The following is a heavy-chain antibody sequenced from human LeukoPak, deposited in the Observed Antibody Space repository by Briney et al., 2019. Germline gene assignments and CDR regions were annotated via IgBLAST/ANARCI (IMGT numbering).Heavy chain of an antibody. D-gene: IGHD2-21*02. CDR3: TTDQVVTLLG. V-gene: IGHV3-15*01. CDR1: GFTFSNAW. Sequence: GGSLRLSCAASGFTFSNAWMSWVRQAPGKGLEWVSRIKSKTDGGTTDYAAPVKGRFTISRDDSKNTLYLQMNSLKTEDTAVYYCTTDQVVTLLGWGQGTLVTVSS. CDR2: IKSKTDGGTT. J-gene: IGHJ4*02.